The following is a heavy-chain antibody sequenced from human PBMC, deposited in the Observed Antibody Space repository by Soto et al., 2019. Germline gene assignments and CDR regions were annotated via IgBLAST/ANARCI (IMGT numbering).Heavy chain of an antibody. D-gene: IGHD6-19*01. CDR2: IFYSGST. CDR1: GGSISSSSYF. CDR3: ARRYSSGFDY. J-gene: IGHJ4*02. V-gene: IGHV4-61*05. Sequence: PSETLSLTCTVSGGSISSSSYFWSWIRQPPGKGLEWIGYIFYSGSTNYNPSLKSRVTISVDTSKNQFSLKLSSVTAADTAVYYCARRYSSGFDYWGQGTLVTAPQ.